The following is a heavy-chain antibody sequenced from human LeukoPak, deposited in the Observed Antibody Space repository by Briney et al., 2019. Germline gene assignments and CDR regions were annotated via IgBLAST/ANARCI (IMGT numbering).Heavy chain of an antibody. CDR1: GFTFSSYS. CDR2: ISSSSSYI. V-gene: IGHV3-21*01. D-gene: IGHD2-15*01. CDR3: ASSLRGVVAAFIDY. J-gene: IGHJ4*02. Sequence: GGSLRLSCAASGFTFSSYSMNWVRQAPGKGLEWVSSISSSSSYIYYADSVKGRFTISRDNAKNSLYLQMNSLRAEDTAVYYCASSLRGVVAAFIDYWGQGTLVTVSS.